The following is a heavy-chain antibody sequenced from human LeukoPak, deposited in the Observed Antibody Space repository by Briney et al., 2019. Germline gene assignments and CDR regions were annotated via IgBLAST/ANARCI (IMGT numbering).Heavy chain of an antibody. Sequence: GGSLRLSCAASGFTFNKYAMTWVRQAPGKGLVWVAVISASGDNTDYADSVKGRFTISRDNSKNTLSLQMNSLRVEDTAVYYCAKVVGTGTTPADYWGQGTLVTVSS. CDR1: GFTFNKYA. CDR2: ISASGDNT. CDR3: AKVVGTGTTPADY. V-gene: IGHV3-23*01. J-gene: IGHJ4*02. D-gene: IGHD1-1*01.